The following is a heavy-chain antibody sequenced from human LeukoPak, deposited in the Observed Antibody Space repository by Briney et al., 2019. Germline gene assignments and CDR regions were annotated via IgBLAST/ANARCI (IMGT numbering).Heavy chain of an antibody. J-gene: IGHJ4*02. V-gene: IGHV3-30*04. CDR1: GFTFSSYA. CDR2: ISYDGSNK. Sequence: GGSLRLACAASGFTFSSYAMHWVRQAPGKGLEWVAVISYDGSNKYYADSVKGRFTISRDKSKNTLYLQMNSLRAEDTAVYLRCREFGLKIMGPQEWGQGTLVTVSS. D-gene: IGHD4-17*01. CDR3: CREFGLKIMGPQE.